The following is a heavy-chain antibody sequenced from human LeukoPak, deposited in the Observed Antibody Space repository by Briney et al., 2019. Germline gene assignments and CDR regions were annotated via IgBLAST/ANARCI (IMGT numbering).Heavy chain of an antibody. D-gene: IGHD1-1*01. J-gene: IGHJ6*03. Sequence: GGSLRLSCAASGFTFSIYEINWVRQASGKGLEWLSHISTSGSSVHYADSVKGRFTISRDNAENSLYLQMDSLRVEDTAVYFCARDATTELGTVYMDVWGKGATVTISS. V-gene: IGHV3-48*03. CDR1: GFTFSIYE. CDR3: ARDATTELGTVYMDV. CDR2: ISTSGSSV.